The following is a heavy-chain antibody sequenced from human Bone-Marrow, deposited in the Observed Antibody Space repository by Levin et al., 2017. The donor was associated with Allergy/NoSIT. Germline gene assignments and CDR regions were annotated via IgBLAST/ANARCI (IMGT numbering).Heavy chain of an antibody. CDR1: GGSIGYSY. D-gene: IGHD4-17*01. V-gene: IGHV4-59*08. CDR2: IYNSGST. Sequence: SQTLSLTCTVSGGSIGYSYWSWIRQSPGKGLEWIGNIYNSGSTNYNPSPKSRVTISVDPSKNQFSLNLYSVTAAGTAVYYCERRGHDFGDFVFDYWGQGTLVTVPS. J-gene: IGHJ4*02. CDR3: ERRGHDFGDFVFDY.